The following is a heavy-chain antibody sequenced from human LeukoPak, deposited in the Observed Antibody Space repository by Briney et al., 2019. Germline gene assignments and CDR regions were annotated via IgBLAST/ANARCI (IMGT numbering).Heavy chain of an antibody. V-gene: IGHV3-23*01. D-gene: IGHD3/OR15-3a*01. CDR3: AKGWTITSLGVDY. Sequence: GGSLRLSCAASGFTVSSNYMSWVRQAPGAGLEWVSAISASGGSTYYADSVKGRFTISRDNSKNTLYLQMNSLRAEDTAVYYCAKGWTITSLGVDYWGQGTLVTVSS. CDR1: GFTVSSNY. J-gene: IGHJ4*02. CDR2: ISASGGST.